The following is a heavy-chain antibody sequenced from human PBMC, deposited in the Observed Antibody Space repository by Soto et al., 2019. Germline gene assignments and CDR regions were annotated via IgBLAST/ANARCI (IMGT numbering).Heavy chain of an antibody. J-gene: IGHJ5*02. CDR1: GGSISSGGYY. V-gene: IGHV4-31*03. Sequence: PSETLSLTCTVSGGSISSGGYYWSWIRQHPGKGLEWIGYIYYSGSTYYNPSLKSRVTISVDTSKNQFSLKLSSVTAADTAVYYCARGYSPHNWFDPWGQGTLVTVSS. D-gene: IGHD1-1*01. CDR3: ARGYSPHNWFDP. CDR2: IYYSGST.